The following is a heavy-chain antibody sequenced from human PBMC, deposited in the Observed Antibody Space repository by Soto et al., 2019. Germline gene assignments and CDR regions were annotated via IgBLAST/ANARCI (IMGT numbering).Heavy chain of an antibody. CDR2: ISGSGGST. Sequence: EVQLLESGGGLVQPGGSLRLSCAASGFTFSSYAMSWVRQAPGKGLEWVSAISGSGGSTYYADSVKGRFNISRDNSKNMLYRRMTSLRARDTAVYYSAKYRGYCSSTSFHFWYFDYWGQGTLVTVSS. CDR1: GFTFSSYA. V-gene: IGHV3-23*01. CDR3: AKYRGYCSSTSFHFWYFDY. J-gene: IGHJ4*02. D-gene: IGHD2-2*01.